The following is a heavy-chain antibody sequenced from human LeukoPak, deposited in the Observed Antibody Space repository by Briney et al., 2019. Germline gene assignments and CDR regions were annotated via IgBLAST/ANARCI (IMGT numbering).Heavy chain of an antibody. Sequence: SQTLSLTCAISGDSVSSNSAAWNWIRQSPSRGLEWLGRTYYRSKWYNDYAVSVKSRITINPDTSKNQFSLKLSSVTAADTAVYYCARGLPPYYYDSSGLYWFDPWGQGTPVTVSS. D-gene: IGHD3-22*01. J-gene: IGHJ5*02. CDR1: GDSVSSNSAA. V-gene: IGHV6-1*01. CDR2: TYYRSKWYN. CDR3: ARGLPPYYYDSSGLYWFDP.